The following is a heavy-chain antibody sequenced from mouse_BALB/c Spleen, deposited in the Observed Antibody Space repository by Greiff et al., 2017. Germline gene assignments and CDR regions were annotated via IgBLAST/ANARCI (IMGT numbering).Heavy chain of an antibody. CDR3: AKNSKNYYGSSPYAMDY. CDR1: GFSLTSYG. J-gene: IGHJ4*01. Sequence: VQLQQSGPSLVQPSQSLSITCTVSGFSLTSYGVHWVRQSPGKGLEWLGVIWRGGSTDYNAAFMSRLSITKDNSKSQVFFKMNSLQADDTAIYYCAKNSKNYYGSSPYAMDYWGQGTSVTVSS. D-gene: IGHD1-1*01. CDR2: IWRGGST. V-gene: IGHV2-5-1*01.